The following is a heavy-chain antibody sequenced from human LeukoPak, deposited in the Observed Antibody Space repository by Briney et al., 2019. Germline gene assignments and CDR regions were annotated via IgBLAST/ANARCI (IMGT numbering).Heavy chain of an antibody. CDR3: IHLDSPRTSYTDAFDI. V-gene: IGHV2-5*02. CDR2: IYWDDDR. Sequence: SGPTLVNPTQTLTLTCTFSGFSLKTTGVGVGWSRQPPGKALEWLALIYWDDDRRYRPSLKSRLTITKDTSKNQVVLTMTNMDPVDTGTYYCIHLDSPRTSYTDAFDIWGQGTMVTVSS. D-gene: IGHD2-2*01. CDR1: GFSLKTTGVG. J-gene: IGHJ3*02.